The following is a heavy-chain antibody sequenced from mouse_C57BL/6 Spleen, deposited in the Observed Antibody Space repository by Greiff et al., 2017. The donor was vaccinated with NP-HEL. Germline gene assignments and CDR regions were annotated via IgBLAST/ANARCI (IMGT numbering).Heavy chain of an antibody. CDR3: AKGIYSNYFDY. CDR1: GFTFSDYG. J-gene: IGHJ2*01. Sequence: EVKLVESGGGLVKPGGSLKLSCAASGFTFSDYGMHWVRQAPEKGLEWVAYISSGSSTIYYADTVKGRFTLSRDNAKNTLFLQMTSLRSEDTAMYYCAKGIYSNYFDYWGQGTTLTVSS. V-gene: IGHV5-17*01. D-gene: IGHD2-5*01. CDR2: ISSGSSTI.